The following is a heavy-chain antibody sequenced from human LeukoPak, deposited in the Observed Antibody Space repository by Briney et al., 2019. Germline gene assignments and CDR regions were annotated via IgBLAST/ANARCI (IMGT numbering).Heavy chain of an antibody. D-gene: IGHD3-10*01. J-gene: IGHJ1*01. CDR3: AKVHGFYYILQH. CDR1: GFTFNNYG. CDR2: IRYDGSKD. Sequence: GGSLRLSCAASGFTFNNYGMHWVRQAAGKGLEWVAFIRYDGSKDYYADSVRGRFTISRDNSKNTLYLQMSSLRPDDTAVYYCAKVHGFYYILQHGGQGTLVTVST. V-gene: IGHV3-30*02.